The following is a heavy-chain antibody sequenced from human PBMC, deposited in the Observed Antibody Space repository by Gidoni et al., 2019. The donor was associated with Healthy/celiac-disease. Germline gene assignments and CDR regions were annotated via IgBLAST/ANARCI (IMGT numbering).Heavy chain of an antibody. Sequence: EVQLVESGGGLVKPGGSLRLSCAAAGFTFSSYSMNWVRQAPGKGLEWVSSISSSSSYIYYADSVKGRFTISRDNAKNSLYLQMNSLRAEDTAVYYCARATSSTRSGDAFDIWGQGTMVTVSS. CDR3: ARATSSTRSGDAFDI. J-gene: IGHJ3*02. D-gene: IGHD2-2*01. V-gene: IGHV3-21*01. CDR2: ISSSSSYI. CDR1: GFTFSSYS.